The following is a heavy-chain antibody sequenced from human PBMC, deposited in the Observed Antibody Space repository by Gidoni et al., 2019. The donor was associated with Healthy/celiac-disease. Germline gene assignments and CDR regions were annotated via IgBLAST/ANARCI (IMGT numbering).Heavy chain of an antibody. Sequence: EVQLLESGGGLVQPGGSLRLSCAASGFTFSSYAMSWVRQAPGKGLEWVSAISGSGGSTYYADSVKGRFTISRDNSKNTLYLQMNSLRAEDTAVYYCAKDLASNTYYGSGSYYSPGDYWGQGTLVTVSS. CDR2: ISGSGGST. J-gene: IGHJ4*02. CDR1: GFTFSSYA. V-gene: IGHV3-23*01. D-gene: IGHD3-10*01. CDR3: AKDLASNTYYGSGSYYSPGDY.